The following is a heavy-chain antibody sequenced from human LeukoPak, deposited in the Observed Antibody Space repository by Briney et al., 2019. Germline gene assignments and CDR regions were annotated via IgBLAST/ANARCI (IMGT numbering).Heavy chain of an antibody. V-gene: IGHV4-59*13. CDR1: GVSLRSYY. J-gene: IGHJ4*02. Sequence: PSETLSLTCAVSGVSLRSYYWSWLRHSPEEPLELFGHIFYTGTTFYNPSLHSRVTISLDTSRNEFSLKLTSVTAADTAVYYCARFSWDCSTASCHLTHWGQGALVTVSS. CDR3: ARFSWDCSTASCHLTH. D-gene: IGHD2-8*01. CDR2: IFYTGTT.